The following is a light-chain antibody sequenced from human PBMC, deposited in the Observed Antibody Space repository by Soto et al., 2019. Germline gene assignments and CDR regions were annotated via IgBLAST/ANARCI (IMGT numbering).Light chain of an antibody. J-gene: IGKJ4*01. CDR2: GAS. CDR1: QSVSSS. CDR3: LQYHHWPLT. V-gene: IGKV3-15*01. Sequence: EIVMTQSPATPSVSPGERATLSCRASQSVSSSLAWYQQKPGQAPRLLIYGASTGATGIPARFSGSGSGTDFSLTISSLQSEDFAVYYCLQYHHWPLTFGGGTKVDIK.